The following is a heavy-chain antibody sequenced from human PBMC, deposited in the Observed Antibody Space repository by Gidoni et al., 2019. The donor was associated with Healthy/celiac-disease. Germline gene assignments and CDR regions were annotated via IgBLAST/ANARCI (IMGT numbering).Heavy chain of an antibody. D-gene: IGHD3-10*01. V-gene: IGHV3-23*01. Sequence: EVQLLESGGGLVQPGGSLSLSCAASGFTFSSYAMSWVRQAPGKGLEWVSAISGSGGSTYYADSVKGRFTISRDNSKNTLYLQMNSLRAEDTAVYYCAKDGGYGSGSYYSDYWGQGTLVTVSS. CDR3: AKDGGYGSGSYYSDY. CDR2: ISGSGGST. CDR1: GFTFSSYA. J-gene: IGHJ4*02.